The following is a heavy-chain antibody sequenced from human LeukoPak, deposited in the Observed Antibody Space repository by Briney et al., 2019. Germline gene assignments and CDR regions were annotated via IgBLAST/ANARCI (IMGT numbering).Heavy chain of an antibody. CDR2: ISSSSSYI. CDR1: GFTFSSYS. D-gene: IGHD3-3*01. V-gene: IGHV3-21*01. Sequence: GGSLRLSCAASGFTFSSYSMNWVRQAPGKGLEWVSSISSSSSYIYYADPVKGRFTISRDNAKNSLYLQMGSLRAEDMAVYYCARDPRDFWSGYFDYWGQGTLVTVSS. J-gene: IGHJ4*02. CDR3: ARDPRDFWSGYFDY.